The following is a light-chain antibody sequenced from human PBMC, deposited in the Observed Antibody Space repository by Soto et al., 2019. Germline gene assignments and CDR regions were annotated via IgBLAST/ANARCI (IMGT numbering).Light chain of an antibody. J-gene: IGKJ2*01. CDR2: KAS. V-gene: IGKV1-5*03. Sequence: DIQMTQSPSTLSASVGDRVTITCRASQSISSWLAWYQQKPGKAPNLLISKASSLESGVPSRFSGSGSGTEFTLTISSLQPDDFETYYCQQYYSYSYTFGQGTKLEIK. CDR1: QSISSW. CDR3: QQYYSYSYT.